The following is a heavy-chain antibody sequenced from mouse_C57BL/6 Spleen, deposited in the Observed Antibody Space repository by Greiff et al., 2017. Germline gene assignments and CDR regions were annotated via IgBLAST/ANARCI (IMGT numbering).Heavy chain of an antibody. CDR3: ARYGDGYDYAMDY. J-gene: IGHJ4*01. V-gene: IGHV5-4*03. CDR1: GFTFSSYA. Sequence: EVMLVESGGGLVKPGGSLKLSCAASGFTFSSYAMSWVRQTPEKRLEWVATISDGGSYTYYPDNVKGRFTISRDNATNNLYLQMSHLKSEDTAMYYCARYGDGYDYAMDYWGQGTSVTVSS. CDR2: ISDGGSYT. D-gene: IGHD2-2*01.